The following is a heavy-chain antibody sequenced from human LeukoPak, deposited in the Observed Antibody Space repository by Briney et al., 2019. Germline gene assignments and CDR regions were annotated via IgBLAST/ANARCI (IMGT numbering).Heavy chain of an antibody. D-gene: IGHD3-10*01. J-gene: IGHJ4*02. CDR3: ARGHYNGPLMVRGVMELDY. CDR1: GYTFTSYD. Sequence: GASVKVSCKASGYTFTSYDINWVRQATGQGLEWMGWMNPDSGNTGYAQRFQGRVTMTRNTSISTAYMELSSLRSEDTAVYYCARGHYNGPLMVRGVMELDYWGQGTLVTVSS. V-gene: IGHV1-8*01. CDR2: MNPDSGNT.